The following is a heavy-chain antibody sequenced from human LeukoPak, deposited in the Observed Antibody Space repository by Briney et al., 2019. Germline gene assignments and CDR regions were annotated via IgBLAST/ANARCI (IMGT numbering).Heavy chain of an antibody. V-gene: IGHV4-39*07. CDR2: IYYSGST. CDR3: ARASVGWLQPYFDY. D-gene: IGHD5-24*01. Sequence: AETLSLTCTVAGGSIRSSSYYWGWIRQPRGKGLEWIGSIYYSGSTYYNPSLKSRVTISVDTSKNQFSLKLSSVTAADTAVYYCARASVGWLQPYFDYWGQGTLVTVSS. CDR1: GGSIRSSSYY. J-gene: IGHJ4*02.